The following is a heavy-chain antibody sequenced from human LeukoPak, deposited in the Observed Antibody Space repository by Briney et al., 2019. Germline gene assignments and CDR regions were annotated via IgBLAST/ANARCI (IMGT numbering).Heavy chain of an antibody. CDR1: GFTFSIYG. V-gene: IGHV3-23*01. CDR3: AKDPYSRGNSYFDY. CDR2: ISGFSGST. J-gene: IGHJ4*02. Sequence: PGGSLRLSCAASGFTFSIYGMSWVRQAPGKGLEWVSTISGFSGSTYYADSVKGRFTISRDNAKNSLYLQMNSLRAEDTALYYCAKDPYSRGNSYFDYWGQGTLVTVSS. D-gene: IGHD4-23*01.